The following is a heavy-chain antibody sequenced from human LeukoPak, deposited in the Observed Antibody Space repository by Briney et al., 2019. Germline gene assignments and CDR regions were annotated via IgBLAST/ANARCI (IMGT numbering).Heavy chain of an antibody. CDR3: ARGGGYYDSSGYPYYFDY. CDR2: IYPGDSDT. J-gene: IGHJ4*02. CDR1: GYSFTSYW. Sequence: GASLQISCKGSGYSFTSYWIGWVRQMPGKGLEWMGIIYPGDSDTRYSPSFQGQVTISADKSISTAYLQWSSLKASDTAMYYCARGGGYYDSSGYPYYFDYWGQGTLVTVSS. V-gene: IGHV5-51*01. D-gene: IGHD3-22*01.